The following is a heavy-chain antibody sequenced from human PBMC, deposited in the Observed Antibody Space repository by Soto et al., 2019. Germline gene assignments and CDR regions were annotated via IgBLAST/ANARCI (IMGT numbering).Heavy chain of an antibody. J-gene: IGHJ1*01. V-gene: IGHV3-21*01. CDR2: ISSSSTYI. Sequence: PGGSLRLSCAASEFTFSSHNMNWVRQAPGKGLEWVSSISSSSTYIYYTDSEKGRFTISRDNAKNSLYLQIKSLKAEDTTVYFFSRDVRNHTTPPEYFHYWGQGTLVTVS. CDR1: EFTFSSHN. CDR3: SRDVRNHTTPPEYFHY. D-gene: IGHD1-1*01.